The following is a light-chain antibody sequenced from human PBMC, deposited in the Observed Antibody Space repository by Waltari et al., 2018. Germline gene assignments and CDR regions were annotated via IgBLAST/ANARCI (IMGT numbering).Light chain of an antibody. V-gene: IGKV1-33*01. CDR2: DAS. Sequence: DIQMTQSPSSLSASVGDRVTITCQASQDIYNYLNWYQQKPGKAPKLPIYDASNLATGVPSRFSGSGSGTDFTFTISSLQPEDIATYYCQQYDNLPSYTFGLGTKLEIK. CDR1: QDIYNY. CDR3: QQYDNLPSYT. J-gene: IGKJ2*01.